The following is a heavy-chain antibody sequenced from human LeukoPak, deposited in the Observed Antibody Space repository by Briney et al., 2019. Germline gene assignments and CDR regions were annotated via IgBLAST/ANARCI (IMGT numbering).Heavy chain of an antibody. D-gene: IGHD5/OR15-5a*01. Sequence: SETLSLTCTVSGGSISSYYWSWIRQPPGKGLEWIGYIYYSGSTNYNPSLKSRVTISVETSKNQFSLKLSSVTAADTAVYYCARHLVLLPLTDAFDIWGQGTMVTVSS. CDR2: IYYSGST. V-gene: IGHV4-59*08. CDR3: ARHLVLLPLTDAFDI. CDR1: GGSISSYY. J-gene: IGHJ3*02.